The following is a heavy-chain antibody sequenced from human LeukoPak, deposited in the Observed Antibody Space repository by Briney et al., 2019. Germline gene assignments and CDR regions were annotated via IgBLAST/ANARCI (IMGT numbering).Heavy chain of an antibody. CDR2: IYYSGST. J-gene: IGHJ4*02. V-gene: IGHV4-59*02. CDR3: ASTSGYCSGGNCYSAFDY. Sequence: SETLSFTCTVSGGSVSTYYWNWMRQPPGKGLEWIGYIYYSGSTNYNPSLKSRLTISVDTSNNQFSLKLSSVTAADTAVYYCASTSGYCSGGNCYSAFDYWGQGTLVTVSS. CDR1: GGSVSTYY. D-gene: IGHD2-15*01.